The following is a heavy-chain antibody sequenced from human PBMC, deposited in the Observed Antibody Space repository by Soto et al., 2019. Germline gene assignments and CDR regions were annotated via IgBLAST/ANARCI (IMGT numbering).Heavy chain of an antibody. D-gene: IGHD2-8*01. Sequence: EVQLLESGGGLVQPGGSLRLSCVASRFSFSSYEMSWVRQAAGKGLEWVSRVSLTGDRTNYAGSVKGRFTVSRDNFKNTLYLEMESLRHEDTAIYYCARGGGYCTPSSCAIDSWGRGTPVTVSS. J-gene: IGHJ4*02. CDR1: RFSFSSYE. CDR2: VSLTGDRT. CDR3: ARGGGYCTPSSCAIDS. V-gene: IGHV3-23*01.